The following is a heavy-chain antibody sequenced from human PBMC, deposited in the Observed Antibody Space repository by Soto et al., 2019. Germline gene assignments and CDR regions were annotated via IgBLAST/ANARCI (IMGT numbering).Heavy chain of an antibody. CDR1: GGSFSGYY. J-gene: IGHJ5*02. V-gene: IGHV4-34*01. CDR2: INHSGST. Sequence: SETLSLTCAVYGGSFSGYYWSWIRQPPGKGLEWIGEINHSGSTNYNPSLKSRVTISVDTSKNQFSLKLSSVTAADTAVYYCASNRGGYYYGSGSRRGFWFDPWGQGTLVTVSS. D-gene: IGHD3-10*01. CDR3: ASNRGGYYYGSGSRRGFWFDP.